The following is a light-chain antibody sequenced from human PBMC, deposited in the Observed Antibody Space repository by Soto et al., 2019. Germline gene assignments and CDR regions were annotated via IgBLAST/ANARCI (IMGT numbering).Light chain of an antibody. J-gene: IGLJ2*01. Sequence: QLVLTQSPSASASLGASVKLTCTLSSGHSTYAIAWHQQQPEKGPRYLMRLNSDGTHKKGDGIPDRFSGSSSGAERYLTISSLQSEDEADYYCQTWGTGIRLFGGGTKVTVL. CDR2: LNSDGTH. CDR3: QTWGTGIRL. CDR1: SGHSTYA. V-gene: IGLV4-69*01.